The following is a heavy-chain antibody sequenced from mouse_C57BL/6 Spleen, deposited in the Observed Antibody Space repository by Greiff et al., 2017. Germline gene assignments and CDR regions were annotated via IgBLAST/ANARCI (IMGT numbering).Heavy chain of an antibody. J-gene: IGHJ4*01. CDR1: GFSLTSYG. Sequence: QVQLKQSGPGLVQPSQSLSITCTVSGFSLTSYGVHWVRQSPGKGLEWLGVIWSGGSTDYNAAFISRLSISKDNSKGQVFFKMNSLQADDTAIYYCARNGGYYVNYYAMDYWGQGTSVTVSS. CDR3: ARNGGYYVNYYAMDY. D-gene: IGHD2-3*01. CDR2: IWSGGST. V-gene: IGHV2-2*01.